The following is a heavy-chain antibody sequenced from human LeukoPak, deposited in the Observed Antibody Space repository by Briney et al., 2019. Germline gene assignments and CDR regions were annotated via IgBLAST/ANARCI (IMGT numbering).Heavy chain of an antibody. CDR2: ISSSSSTI. V-gene: IGHV3-48*01. J-gene: IGHJ3*02. D-gene: IGHD2-2*02. Sequence: GGSLRLSCAASGFTFSSYSMNWVRQAPGKGLEWVSYISSSSSTIYYADSVKGRFTISRDNAKNSLYLQMNSLRAEDTAVYYCARDREDIVVVPAAIKDDAFDIWGQGTMVTVSS. CDR3: ARDREDIVVVPAAIKDDAFDI. CDR1: GFTFSSYS.